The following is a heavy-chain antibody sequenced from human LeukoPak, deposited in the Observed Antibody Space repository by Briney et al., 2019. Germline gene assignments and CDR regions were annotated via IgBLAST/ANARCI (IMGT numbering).Heavy chain of an antibody. D-gene: IGHD6-13*01. CDR1: GYSISSGYY. J-gene: IGHJ5*02. CDR3: ARPYSSSWYANNWFDP. V-gene: IGHV4-38-2*01. Sequence: TSETLSLTCAVSGYSISSGYYWGWIRQPPGKGLEWIGSIYHSGSTYYNPSLKSRVTISVDTSKNQFSLKLSSVTAADTAVYYCARPYSSSWYANNWFDPWGEGTLVTVSS. CDR2: IYHSGST.